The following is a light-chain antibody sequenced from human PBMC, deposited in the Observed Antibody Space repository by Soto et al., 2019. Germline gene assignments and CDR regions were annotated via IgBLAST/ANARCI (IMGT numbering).Light chain of an antibody. V-gene: IGLV3-21*02. J-gene: IGLJ2*01. CDR1: DIGTKS. CDR3: HLWDNTSDQPV. CDR2: DDS. Sequence: SYELTQPPSVSVTAGQTARIPCGGNDIGTKSVHWYQQKPDQSPVLVVYDDSDRPSGIPERFSGSNSGNAATLTISRVEAGDEADYYCHLWDNTSDQPVFGGGTKLTVL.